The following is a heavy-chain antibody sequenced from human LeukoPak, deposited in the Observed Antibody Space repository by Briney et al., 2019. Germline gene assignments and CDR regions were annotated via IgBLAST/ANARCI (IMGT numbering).Heavy chain of an antibody. D-gene: IGHD4-17*01. Sequence: PSETLSLTCTVSGYSISSGYYWGWLRQPPGKGLEWIGSIYHSGSTYYNPSLKSRVTISVDTSKNQFSLKLNSVTAADTAVYYCAREVRVDYGDYGTYPQHWGQGTLVTVSS. CDR1: GYSISSGYY. CDR3: AREVRVDYGDYGTYPQH. CDR2: IYHSGST. J-gene: IGHJ1*01. V-gene: IGHV4-38-2*02.